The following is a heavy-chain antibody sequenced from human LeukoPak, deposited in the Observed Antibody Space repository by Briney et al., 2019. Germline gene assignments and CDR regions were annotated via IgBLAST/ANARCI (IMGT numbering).Heavy chain of an antibody. Sequence: GGSLRLSCAASGFTFSSYAMSWVRQAPGKGLEWVSAISGSGGSTYYADSVKGRFTISRDNSKNTLYLQMNSLRAEDTAVYYCARDQFHDYGDSLRPLGAFDIWGQGTMVTVSS. D-gene: IGHD4-17*01. CDR1: GFTFSSYA. CDR2: ISGSGGST. J-gene: IGHJ3*02. CDR3: ARDQFHDYGDSLRPLGAFDI. V-gene: IGHV3-23*01.